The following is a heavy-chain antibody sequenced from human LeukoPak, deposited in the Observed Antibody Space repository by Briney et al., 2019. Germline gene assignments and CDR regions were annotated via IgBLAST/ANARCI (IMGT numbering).Heavy chain of an antibody. CDR2: ISGSGGST. V-gene: IGHV3-23*01. Sequence: TGGSLRLSCAASGFTFSSYGMHWVRQAPGKGLEWVSAISGSGGSTYYADSVKGRFTISRDNSKNTLYLQMNSLRAEDTAVYYCAKGEGAARYYWGQGTLVTVSS. J-gene: IGHJ4*02. D-gene: IGHD6-6*01. CDR1: GFTFSSYG. CDR3: AKGEGAARYY.